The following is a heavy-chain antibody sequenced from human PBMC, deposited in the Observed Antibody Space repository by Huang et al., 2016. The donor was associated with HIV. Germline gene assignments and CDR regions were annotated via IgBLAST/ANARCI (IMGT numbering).Heavy chain of an antibody. CDR1: GYMFTKYW. V-gene: IGHV5-51*01. D-gene: IGHD4-17*01. J-gene: IGHJ5*02. CDR2: IDPRDSDT. Sequence: EVQLVQSGAEVKKPGESLKISCKGSGYMFTKYWRGWVRQMPGKGLEGMWLIDPRDSDTRYSPSFQGHVTISADKSITTAYLQWSSLKASDTAIYYCARHDGARPGWVDNWGQGTLVTVSS. CDR3: ARHDGARPGWVDN.